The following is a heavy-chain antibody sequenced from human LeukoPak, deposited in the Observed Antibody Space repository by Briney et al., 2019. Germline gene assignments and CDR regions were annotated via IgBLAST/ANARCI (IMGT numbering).Heavy chain of an antibody. CDR3: AKNGVGGGGERDY. V-gene: IGHV3-23*01. CDR2: ISGSGGST. CDR1: GFTFSSYA. J-gene: IGHJ4*02. D-gene: IGHD2-21*01. Sequence: PGGSLRLSCAASGFTFSSYATSWVRQAPGKGLEWVSAISGSGGSTYYADSVKGRFTISRDNSKNTLYLQMNSLRAEDTAVYYCAKNGVGGGGERDYWGQGTLVTVSS.